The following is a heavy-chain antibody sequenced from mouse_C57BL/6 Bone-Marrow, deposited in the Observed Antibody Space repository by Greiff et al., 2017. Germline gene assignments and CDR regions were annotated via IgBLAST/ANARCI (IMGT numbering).Heavy chain of an antibody. D-gene: IGHD1-2*01. Sequence: DVKLVESGGDLVKPGGSLKLSCAASGFTFSSYGMSWVRQTPDKRLEWVATISSGGSYTYYPDSVKGRFTISRDNAKNTLYLQMSSLKSEDTAMYYCARNYYGVDYWGQGTTLTVSS. J-gene: IGHJ2*01. CDR2: ISSGGSYT. CDR3: ARNYYGVDY. V-gene: IGHV5-6*02. CDR1: GFTFSSYG.